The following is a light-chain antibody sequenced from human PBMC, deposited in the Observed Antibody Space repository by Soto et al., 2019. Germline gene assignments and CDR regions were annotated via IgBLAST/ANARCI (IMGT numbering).Light chain of an antibody. CDR3: QQYCTLYT. Sequence: DIQMTQSPSTLSASVGDRVTITCRASQNISNWLAWYQQRPGRAPNLLIHDASTLESGVPSRFSGSGSVTEFTLTISSLQPDDFATYYCQQYCTLYTFGQGTKLEIK. CDR1: QNISNW. CDR2: DAS. V-gene: IGKV1-5*01. J-gene: IGKJ2*01.